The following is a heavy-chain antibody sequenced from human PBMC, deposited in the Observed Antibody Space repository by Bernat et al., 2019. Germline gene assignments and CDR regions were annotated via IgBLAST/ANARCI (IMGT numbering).Heavy chain of an antibody. CDR3: ARGNYYGMDV. CDR2: ISIDGSST. V-gene: IGHV3-74*01. J-gene: IGHJ6*02. CDR1: GFTFSKYW. Sequence: EVQLVESGGGLVQPGGSLRLSCAASGFTFSKYWMHWVRQAPGKGLVWVSRISIDGSSTNFADSVKGRFTISRDNAKNTLYLQMNSLTAEDTAVYYCARGNYYGMDVWGQGTTVTVSS.